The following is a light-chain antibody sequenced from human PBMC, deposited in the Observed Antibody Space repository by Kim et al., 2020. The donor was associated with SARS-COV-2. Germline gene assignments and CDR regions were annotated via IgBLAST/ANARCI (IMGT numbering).Light chain of an antibody. CDR1: QGICTH. J-gene: IGKJ4*01. CDR3: QQSASLPVT. V-gene: IGKV1-12*01. CDR2: CAS. Sequence: AALGGTVTITCRASQGICTHLVWYRQKPGEGPKLLIHCASTLHIGVPSRFIGGGSGTDFTLTITSLQPEDFASYYCQQSASLPVTFGGGTKVDIK.